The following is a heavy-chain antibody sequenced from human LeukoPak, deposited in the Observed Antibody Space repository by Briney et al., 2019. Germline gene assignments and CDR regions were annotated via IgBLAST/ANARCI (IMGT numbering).Heavy chain of an antibody. CDR2: VSYDGSNR. Sequence: RGSLRLSCAASGFTFTNYGMHWVRQAPGQGLEWVALVSYDGSNRYYTDSVNGRFTISRDNSKNTLYLQMNSLRAEDTAIYYCARPYHRDIIPGDAFNTWGEGAMVTVSS. CDR3: ARPYHRDIIPGDAFNT. J-gene: IGHJ3*02. D-gene: IGHD1-14*01. CDR1: GFTFTNYG. V-gene: IGHV3-30*03.